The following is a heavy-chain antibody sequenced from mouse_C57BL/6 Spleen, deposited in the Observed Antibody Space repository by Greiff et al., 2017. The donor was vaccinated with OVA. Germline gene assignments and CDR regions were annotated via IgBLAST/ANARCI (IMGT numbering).Heavy chain of an antibody. CDR1: GYTFTDYN. Sequence: EVQLQQSGPELVKPGASVKIPCKASGYTFTDYNMDWVKQSHGKSLEWIGDINPNNGGTIYNQKFKGKATLTVDKSSSTAYMELRSLTSEDTAVYYCARGSDYGYDEGAYYAMDYWGQGTSVTVSS. CDR2: INPNNGGT. J-gene: IGHJ4*01. CDR3: ARGSDYGYDEGAYYAMDY. V-gene: IGHV1-18*01. D-gene: IGHD2-2*01.